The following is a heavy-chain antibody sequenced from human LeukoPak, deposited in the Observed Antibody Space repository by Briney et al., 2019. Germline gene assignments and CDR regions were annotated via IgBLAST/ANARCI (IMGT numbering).Heavy chain of an antibody. CDR3: ATYSYGYMIDY. CDR2: VYTSGST. Sequence: SETLSLTCTVSGGSISSGSYYWSWLRQPAGKGLEWIGLVYTSGSTHYNRSVNRRATISVDTSKNQFSLKLSPVTAAETAVYYCATYSYGYMIDYWGQGTLVTVSS. J-gene: IGHJ4*02. CDR1: GGSISSGSYY. D-gene: IGHD5-18*01. V-gene: IGHV4-61*02.